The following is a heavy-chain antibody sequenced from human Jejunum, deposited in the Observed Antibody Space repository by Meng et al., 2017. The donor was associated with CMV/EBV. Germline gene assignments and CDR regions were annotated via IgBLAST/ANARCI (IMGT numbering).Heavy chain of an antibody. D-gene: IGHD5-24*01. CDR1: GFVFKDYW. CDR2: INSDGSMR. J-gene: IGHJ4*02. V-gene: IGHV3-74*01. Sequence: VQVAGPAGVLLTHAGSLRLFCLASGFVFKDYWMRWVRQPPGKALMWVSRINSDGSMRNYADSVKGRFAISRDNAKNTLYMEMNSLRAEDTALYYCVRGEMATGRHYWGQGTLVTVSS. CDR3: VRGEMATGRHY.